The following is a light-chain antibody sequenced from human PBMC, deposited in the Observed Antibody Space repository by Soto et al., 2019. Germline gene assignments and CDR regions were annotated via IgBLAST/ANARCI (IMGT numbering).Light chain of an antibody. CDR3: GTWESSRNWV. CDR2: DNL. CDR1: SSNIENNY. V-gene: IGLV1-51*01. J-gene: IGLJ3*02. Sequence: QSVLTQSPSVSAAPGQTVSISCSGTSSNIENNYVSWYQVLPKTAPKLLIYDNLKRPSGIPDRFSGSKSGTSATLVITGLPTGDEADYYCGTWESSRNWVFGGGTKLTVL.